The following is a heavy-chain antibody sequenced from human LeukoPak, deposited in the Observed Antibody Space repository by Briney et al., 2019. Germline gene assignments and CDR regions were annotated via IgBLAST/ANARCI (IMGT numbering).Heavy chain of an antibody. CDR3: ARAPTIVGDEGWFDP. D-gene: IGHD3-22*01. V-gene: IGHV1-2*02. CDR2: INPNSGGT. CDR1: GYTFTGYY. Sequence: GASVKVSCKASGYTFTGYYMHWVRQAPGQGLEWMGWINPNSGGTNYAQKFQGRVTMTRDTSSSTAYMELSRLRSDDTAVYYGARAPTIVGDEGWFDPWGQGTLVTVSS. J-gene: IGHJ5*02.